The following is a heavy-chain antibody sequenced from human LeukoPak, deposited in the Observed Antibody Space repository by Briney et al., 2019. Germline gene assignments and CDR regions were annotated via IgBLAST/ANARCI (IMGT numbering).Heavy chain of an antibody. D-gene: IGHD3-22*01. CDR2: IRYDGSNK. Sequence: GGSLRLSCAASGFTFSSYGMHWVRQAPGKGLEWVAFIRYDGSNKYYADSVKGRFTISRDNSKNTLYPQMNSLRAEDTAVYYCAKDSRGDSSGYYWDDAFDIWGQGTMVTVSS. V-gene: IGHV3-30*02. CDR3: AKDSRGDSSGYYWDDAFDI. CDR1: GFTFSSYG. J-gene: IGHJ3*02.